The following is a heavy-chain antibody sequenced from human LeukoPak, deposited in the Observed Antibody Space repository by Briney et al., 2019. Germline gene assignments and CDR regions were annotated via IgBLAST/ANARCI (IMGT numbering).Heavy chain of an antibody. J-gene: IGHJ4*02. Sequence: SVKVSCKASGGTFSSYAISWVRQAPGQGLEWMGRIIPILGIANYAQKFQGRVTITADKSTSTAYTELSSLRSEDTAVYYCARDGIGLAAAGTDYWGQGTLVTVSS. CDR3: ARDGIGLAAAGTDY. CDR2: IIPILGIA. D-gene: IGHD6-13*01. V-gene: IGHV1-69*04. CDR1: GGTFSSYA.